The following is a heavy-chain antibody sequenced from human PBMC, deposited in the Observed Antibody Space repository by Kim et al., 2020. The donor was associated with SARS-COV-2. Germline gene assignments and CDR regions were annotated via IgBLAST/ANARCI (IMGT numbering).Heavy chain of an antibody. J-gene: IGHJ4*02. CDR3: AKKIDN. CDR2: IYFGGRS. Sequence: IYFGGRSLYNPSLKSRLTISMDSSNTQLSLRLTSVTVADTAVYYCAKKIDNWGQGALVTVSS. V-gene: IGHV4-31*02.